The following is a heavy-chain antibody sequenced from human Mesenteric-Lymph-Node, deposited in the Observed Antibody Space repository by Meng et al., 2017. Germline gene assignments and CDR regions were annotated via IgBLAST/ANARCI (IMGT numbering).Heavy chain of an antibody. CDR2: MNPNSGNT. CDR1: GYTFNSYD. Sequence: QVQLKQLGVEVKEPGASGKFPCKASGYTFNSYDINWVRKAPGQGLEWMGWMNPNSGNTGYAQKFQGRVTITRDTSISTAYMELSSLRSEDTAVYYCARATVTMAHRYWGQGTLVTVSS. CDR3: ARATVTMAHRY. D-gene: IGHD4-17*01. V-gene: IGHV1-8*03. J-gene: IGHJ4*02.